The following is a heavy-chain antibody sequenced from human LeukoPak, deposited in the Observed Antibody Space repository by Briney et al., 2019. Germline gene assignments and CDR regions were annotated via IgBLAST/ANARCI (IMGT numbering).Heavy chain of an antibody. CDR2: IRYDGSNK. Sequence: PGGSLRLSCAASGFTFSSYGMHWVRQAPGKGLEWVAFIRYDGSNKYYADSVTGRFTISRDNSKNTLYLQMNSLRAEDTAVYYCAKDTPYSSGWWGDYWGQGTLVTVSS. CDR3: AKDTPYSSGWWGDY. D-gene: IGHD6-19*01. J-gene: IGHJ4*02. CDR1: GFTFSSYG. V-gene: IGHV3-30*02.